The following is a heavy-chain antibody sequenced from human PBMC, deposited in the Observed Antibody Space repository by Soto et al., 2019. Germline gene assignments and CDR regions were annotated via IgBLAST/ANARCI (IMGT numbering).Heavy chain of an antibody. V-gene: IGHV1-2*02. CDR1: GYTFTGYY. D-gene: IGHD2-2*01. Sequence: ASVKVSCKASGYTFTGYYMHWVRQAPGQGLEWMGWINPNSGGTNYAQKLQGRVTMTTDTSTSTAYMELRSLRSDDTAVYYCARGAIVVVPAATYYYGMDVWGQGTTVTVSS. CDR3: ARGAIVVVPAATYYYGMDV. J-gene: IGHJ6*02. CDR2: INPNSGGT.